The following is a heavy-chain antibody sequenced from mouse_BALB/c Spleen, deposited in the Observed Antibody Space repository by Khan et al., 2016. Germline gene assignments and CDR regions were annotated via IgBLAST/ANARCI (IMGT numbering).Heavy chain of an antibody. V-gene: IGHV14-3*02. D-gene: IGHD1-1*01. Sequence: VQLQQSGAELVKPGASVKLSCRASGFKIKDTYIHWVRQRPAQGLEWIGRIDPANGITDYDPKFQAKATITADTSSNTAYLQVSSLTSEDTAVYYCARFCFRTVSSMDYWGQGTSVTVSS. CDR1: GFKIKDTY. CDR3: ARFCFRTVSSMDY. CDR2: IDPANGIT. J-gene: IGHJ4*01.